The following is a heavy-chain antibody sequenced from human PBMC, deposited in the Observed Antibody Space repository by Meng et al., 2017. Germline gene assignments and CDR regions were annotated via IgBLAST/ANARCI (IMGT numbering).Heavy chain of an antibody. V-gene: IGHV4-4*02. CDR3: ARDGRSWD. CDR2: IYHSGST. Sequence: AELTRLHPGLSNPSAAHVPSCGVSGGSSGSSNRWRWVRQPPGKGLEWSGDIYHSGSTNYNPSLKSRVTISVDKSKNQFSLKLSSVTAADTAVYYCARDGRSWDWGQGTLVTVSS. D-gene: IGHD7-27*01. J-gene: IGHJ4*02. CDR1: GGSSGSSNR.